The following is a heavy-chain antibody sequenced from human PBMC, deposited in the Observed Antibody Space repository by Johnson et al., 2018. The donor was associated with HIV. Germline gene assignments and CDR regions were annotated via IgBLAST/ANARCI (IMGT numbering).Heavy chain of an antibody. CDR1: GFTVSSNY. CDR3: ARRRLGNPTDDAFDI. D-gene: IGHD1-26*01. CDR2: INGDGRSI. Sequence: VQLVESGGGLVQPGGSLRLSCAASGFTVSSNYMSWVRQDPGKGLVWVSRINGDGRSITYADSVKGRFTVSRDNARNTLYLQMSSLRADDTAVYYCARRRLGNPTDDAFDIWGQGTKVTVSS. J-gene: IGHJ3*02. V-gene: IGHV3-74*03.